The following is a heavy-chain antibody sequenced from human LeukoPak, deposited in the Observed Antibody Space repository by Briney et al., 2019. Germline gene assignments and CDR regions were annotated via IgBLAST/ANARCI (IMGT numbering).Heavy chain of an antibody. V-gene: IGHV4-61*02. J-gene: IGHJ6*03. Sequence: SETLSLTCTVSGGSISSGSYYWSWIRQPAGKGLEWIGRIHTSGSTNYNPSLKSRVTISVDTSKNQFSLKLSSVTAADTAVYYCATGRDYYYYMDVWGKGTTVTVPS. CDR3: ATGRDYYYYMDV. CDR1: GGSISSGSYY. CDR2: IHTSGST.